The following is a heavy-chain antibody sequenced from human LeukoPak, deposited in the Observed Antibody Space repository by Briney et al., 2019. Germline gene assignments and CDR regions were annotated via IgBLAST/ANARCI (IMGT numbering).Heavy chain of an antibody. V-gene: IGHV3-23*01. CDR2: ITGSGVTT. D-gene: IGHD7-27*01. CDR1: GFTFSTYG. Sequence: RGSLRLSCAASGFTFSTYGMSWVRQAPGKGLEWVSAITGSGVTTYYADSVMGRFSISRDNPKSTVSLQMSSLRAEDTALYYCVRDLHWGGFDVWGQGTMVTVSS. J-gene: IGHJ3*01. CDR3: VRDLHWGGFDV.